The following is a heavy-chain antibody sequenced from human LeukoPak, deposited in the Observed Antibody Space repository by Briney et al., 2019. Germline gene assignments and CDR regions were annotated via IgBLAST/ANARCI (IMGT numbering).Heavy chain of an antibody. V-gene: IGHV1-69*01. Sequence: SVKVSCKASGGTFSSCAISWVRQAPGQGLEWMGGIIPIFGTANYAQKFQGRVTITANESTSTAYMELSSLRSEDTAVYYCARGITMVRVHYYYGMDVWGQGTAVTVSS. J-gene: IGHJ6*02. CDR3: ARGITMVRVHYYYGMDV. CDR1: GGTFSSCA. D-gene: IGHD3-10*01. CDR2: IIPIFGTA.